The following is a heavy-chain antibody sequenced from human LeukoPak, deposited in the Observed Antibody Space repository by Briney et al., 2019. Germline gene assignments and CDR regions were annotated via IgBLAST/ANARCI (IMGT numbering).Heavy chain of an antibody. J-gene: IGHJ4*02. CDR2: VSSSGTTM. Sequence: GGSLRLSCAASGFTFNTYEMSWVRQAPGKGLEWVSCVSSSGTTMYHADSVKGRFTISRGNAKNSLYLQMNSLRAEDAAVYYCARRYCSSASCLFDYWGQGTLVTVSS. V-gene: IGHV3-48*03. D-gene: IGHD2-2*01. CDR1: GFTFNTYE. CDR3: ARRYCSSASCLFDY.